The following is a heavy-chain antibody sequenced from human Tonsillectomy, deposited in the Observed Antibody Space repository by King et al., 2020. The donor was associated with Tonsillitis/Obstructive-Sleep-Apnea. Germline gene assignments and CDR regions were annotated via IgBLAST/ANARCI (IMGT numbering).Heavy chain of an antibody. D-gene: IGHD3-10*01. J-gene: IGHJ4*02. Sequence: QLQESGPRLVKPSETLSLTCTVSGGSITSSSHYWGWIRQPPGQGLEWIGTIYYSGYTFYNPSLKSRLTMSVDTSKNEFSLNLTSVTASDTAVYYCARQGSGGFVSWGQGTLVTVSS. CDR2: IYYSGYT. CDR1: GGSITSSSHY. V-gene: IGHV4-39*01. CDR3: ARQGSGGFVS.